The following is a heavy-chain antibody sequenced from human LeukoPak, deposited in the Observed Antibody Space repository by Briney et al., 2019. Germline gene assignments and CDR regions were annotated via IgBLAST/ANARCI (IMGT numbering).Heavy chain of an antibody. CDR1: GFTFSSYA. D-gene: IGHD2-15*01. J-gene: IGHJ4*02. CDR3: AIAPVVVAAANDY. Sequence: PGGSLRLSCAASGFTFSSYAMHWVRQAPGKGLEWVAVISYDGSNKYYADSVKGRFTISRDNSKNTLYLQMNSLRAEDTAVYYCAIAPVVVAAANDYWGQGTLVTVSS. CDR2: ISYDGSNK. V-gene: IGHV3-30-3*01.